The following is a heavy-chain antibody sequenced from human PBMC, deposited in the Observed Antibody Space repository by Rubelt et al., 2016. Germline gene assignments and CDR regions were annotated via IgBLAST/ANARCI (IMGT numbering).Heavy chain of an antibody. CDR2: IYSGGSGST. CDR3: AEGLKLRGVPSHYFDA. J-gene: IGHJ4*02. D-gene: IGHD3-10*01. CDR1: GFTVSSNY. V-gene: IGHV3-53*01. Sequence: EIQLVESGGGLVKPGGSLRLSCAASGFTVSSNYMSWVRQAPGKGLEWASGIYSGGSGSTNYADSVKGRFTISRDNSKNTLYLQMNSRRAEEAAVYYCAEGLKLRGVPSHYFDAWGQGTLVTVSS.